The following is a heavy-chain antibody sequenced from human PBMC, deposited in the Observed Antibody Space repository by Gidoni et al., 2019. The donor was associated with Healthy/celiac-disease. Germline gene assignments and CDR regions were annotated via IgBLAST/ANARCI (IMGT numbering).Heavy chain of an antibody. V-gene: IGHV3-33*01. J-gene: IGHJ4*02. Sequence: QVQLVASGGGVVQPGRSLRLSCAASGFTFSSYGMHWVRQAPGKGLEWVAVIWYDGSNKYYADSVKGRFTISRDNSKNTLYLQMNSLRAEDTAVYYCARALIATTVTLDYWGQGTLVTVSS. CDR1: GFTFSSYG. CDR3: ARALIATTVTLDY. D-gene: IGHD4-17*01. CDR2: IWYDGSNK.